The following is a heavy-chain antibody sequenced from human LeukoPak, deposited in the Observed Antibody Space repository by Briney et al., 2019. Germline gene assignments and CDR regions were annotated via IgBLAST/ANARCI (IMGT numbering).Heavy chain of an antibody. CDR1: GFTFSSYG. J-gene: IGHJ4*02. CDR3: AKKGDSGYDLGQFDY. D-gene: IGHD5-12*01. Sequence: GGSLRLSCAASGFTFSSYGMQWVRQAPGKGLEWVSAISGSGGSTYYADSVKGRFTISRDNSKNTLYLQMNSLRAEDTAVYYCAKKGDSGYDLGQFDYWGQGTLVTVSS. V-gene: IGHV3-23*01. CDR2: ISGSGGST.